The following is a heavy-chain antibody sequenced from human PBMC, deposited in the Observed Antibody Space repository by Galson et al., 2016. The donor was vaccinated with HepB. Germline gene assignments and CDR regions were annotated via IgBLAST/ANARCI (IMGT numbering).Heavy chain of an antibody. CDR1: GFTFSNYA. CDR3: ARRYSSQRYYYYAMDV. J-gene: IGHJ6*02. CDR2: ISYDGSKK. Sequence: SLRLSCAASGFTFSNYAMNWVRQAPGKGLEWVAVISYDGSKKYYADSVKGRFTISRDNAKNTLYVQMNSLRAEDTAGYYCARRYSSQRYYYYAMDVWGQGTTVTVSS. D-gene: IGHD6-13*01. V-gene: IGHV3-30*04.